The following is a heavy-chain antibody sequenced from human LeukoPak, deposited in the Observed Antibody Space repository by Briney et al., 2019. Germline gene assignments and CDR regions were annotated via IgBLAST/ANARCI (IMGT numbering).Heavy chain of an antibody. V-gene: IGHV3-23*01. D-gene: IGHD3-10*01. CDR1: GFTFISYA. CDR3: AKQGAITAMLYYFDY. J-gene: IGHJ4*02. Sequence: PGGSLRLSCAASGFTFISYAMSWVRQAPGKGLEWVSAISGSGDGTYYAASVKGRFTISRDYSKNTLYLQMNSVRAEDTAVYYCAKQGAITAMLYYFDYWGQGTLVTVSS. CDR2: ISGSGDGT.